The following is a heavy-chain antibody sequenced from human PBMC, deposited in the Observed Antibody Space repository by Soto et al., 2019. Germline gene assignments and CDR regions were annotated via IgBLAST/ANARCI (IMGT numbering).Heavy chain of an antibody. CDR1: GYTFTNNV. CDR3: ARDRYSSSWYHGMDV. V-gene: IGHV1-2*02. J-gene: IGHJ6*02. Sequence: GASAKVSCKASGYTFTNNVIHWLRQAPGQTLEWMGWINPNSGGTNYAQKFQGRVTMTRDTSTSTAYMELSRLRSDDTAVYYCARDRYSSSWYHGMDVWGQGTTVTVSS. D-gene: IGHD6-13*01. CDR2: INPNSGGT.